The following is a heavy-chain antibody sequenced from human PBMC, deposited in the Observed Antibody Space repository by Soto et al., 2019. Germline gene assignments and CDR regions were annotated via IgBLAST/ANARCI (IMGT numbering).Heavy chain of an antibody. CDR3: GKDLGYRSPNYWYGMEV. D-gene: IGHD5-18*01. J-gene: IGHJ6*02. V-gene: IGHV3-23*01. CDR1: GFAFSSFA. Sequence: PGGSLRLSCAASGFAFSSFAMSWVRQAPGRGLEWVSGLSSSAVFTYYADSVKGRFTISRDNSKNTLYLQMNSLRAEDTAIYYCGKDLGYRSPNYWYGMEVWGQGTTVTVSS. CDR2: LSSSAVFT.